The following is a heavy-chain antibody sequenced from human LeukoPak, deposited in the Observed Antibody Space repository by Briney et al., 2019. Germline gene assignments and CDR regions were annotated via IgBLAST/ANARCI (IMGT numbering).Heavy chain of an antibody. Sequence: ASVTVSRKASGYTLTGYYMHWVRQAPGQGLEWMGWINPNSGGTIYAQKCQGRVTMTRDTSISTAYMKLSRLRSDDTAVYYCARTATVVVVAGDFDYWGQGTLVTVSS. V-gene: IGHV1-2*02. CDR3: ARTATVVVVAGDFDY. CDR2: INPNSGGT. J-gene: IGHJ4*02. D-gene: IGHD2-15*01. CDR1: GYTLTGYY.